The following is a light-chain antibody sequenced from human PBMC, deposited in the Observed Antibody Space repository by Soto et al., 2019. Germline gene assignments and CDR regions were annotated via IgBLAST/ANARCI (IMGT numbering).Light chain of an antibody. CDR1: QTVSNNY. CDR2: GAS. J-gene: IGKJ1*01. CDR3: QQYGSSPRT. Sequence: EIVLTQSPGTLSLSPGDRATLACRASQTVSNNYLAWCQQKPGQAPRVIMYGASRRATGIPDRFSGGGSGTDFTLTINRLEPEDFAVYYCQQYGSSPRTFGQGTKVDIK. V-gene: IGKV3-20*01.